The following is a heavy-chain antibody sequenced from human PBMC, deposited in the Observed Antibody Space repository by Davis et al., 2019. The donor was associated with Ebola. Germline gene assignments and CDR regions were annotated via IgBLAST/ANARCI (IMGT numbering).Heavy chain of an antibody. V-gene: IGHV1-18*01. CDR3: ARAYYYDTSGRYPGAFDI. CDR2: TTVYNGNT. D-gene: IGHD3-22*01. CDR1: GYTFSSYG. J-gene: IGHJ3*02. Sequence: AASVKVSCKTSGYTFSSYGISWVRQAPGQGLEWMGWTTVYNGNTKFARSLQGRASMTTDTSTSTAYLELRSLRSDDTAVYYCARAYYYDTSGRYPGAFDIWGQGTMVTVSS.